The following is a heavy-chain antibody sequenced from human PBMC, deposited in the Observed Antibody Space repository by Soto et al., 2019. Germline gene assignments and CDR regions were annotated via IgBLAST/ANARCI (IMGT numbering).Heavy chain of an antibody. Sequence: GGSLRLSCAASGFTFSSYDMHWVRQATGKGLEWVSAIGTAGDTYYPGSVKGRFTISRENAKNSLYLQMNSLRAGDAAVYYCARGARKRYGKIDWYNWFDPWGQGTLVTVSS. D-gene: IGHD3-9*01. CDR1: GFTFSSYD. CDR3: ARGARKRYGKIDWYNWFDP. CDR2: IGTAGDT. V-gene: IGHV3-13*04. J-gene: IGHJ5*02.